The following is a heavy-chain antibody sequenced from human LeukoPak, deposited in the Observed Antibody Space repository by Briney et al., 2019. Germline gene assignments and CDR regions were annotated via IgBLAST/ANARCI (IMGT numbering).Heavy chain of an antibody. V-gene: IGHV3-48*01. CDR2: ISSIGSTI. CDR1: GFTFSTYT. J-gene: IGHJ4*02. CDR3: ARDLGATIFDFDY. Sequence: GGSLRLSCAASGFTFSTYTMNWVRQAPGKGLEWVSSISSIGSTIYYADSVKGRFTISRDNAKNSLYLQMNSLRVEDTAVYYCARDLGATIFDFDYWGQGTLVTVSS. D-gene: IGHD1-26*01.